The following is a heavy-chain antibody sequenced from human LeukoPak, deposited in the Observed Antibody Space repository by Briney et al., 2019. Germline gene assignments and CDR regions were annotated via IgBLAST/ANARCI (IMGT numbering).Heavy chain of an antibody. Sequence: GGSLRLSCAASGFTFSSYAMHWVRQAPGKGLEWVAVISYDGSNKYYADSVKGRFTISRDNSKNTLYLQMNSLRAEDTAVYCCARDQYSSGWYDYWGQGTLVTVSS. CDR3: ARDQYSSGWYDY. J-gene: IGHJ4*02. CDR1: GFTFSSYA. V-gene: IGHV3-30-3*01. D-gene: IGHD6-19*01. CDR2: ISYDGSNK.